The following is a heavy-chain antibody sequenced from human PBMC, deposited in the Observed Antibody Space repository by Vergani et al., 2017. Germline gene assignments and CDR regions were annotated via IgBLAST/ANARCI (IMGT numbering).Heavy chain of an antibody. CDR2: IDHTGRP. D-gene: IGHD4-11*01. Sequence: QVQLQQWGGGLLMPSETLSLTCVVNGGSFTRYHWTWIRQSPGEGLEWVGDIDHTGRPDYNPSLKSRLTRSVDKSRNQFSLTLNSVTATDTAIYFCARVNTETNGHLYYYYYMDVWGQGTAVTVS. J-gene: IGHJ6*03. CDR3: ARVNTETNGHLYYYYYMDV. V-gene: IGHV4-34*01. CDR1: GGSFTRYH.